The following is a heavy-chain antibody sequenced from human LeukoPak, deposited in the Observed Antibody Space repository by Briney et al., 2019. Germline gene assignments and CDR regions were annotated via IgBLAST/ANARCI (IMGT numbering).Heavy chain of an antibody. CDR2: INPNSGGT. CDR3: ARDLFPYYDSSGYYSGFDY. V-gene: IGHV1-2*02. CDR1: GYTFTGYY. D-gene: IGHD3-22*01. Sequence: ASVKVSCKASGYTFTGYYIHWVRQAPGQGLEWMGWINPNSGGTNYAQKFQGRVTMTRDTSISTAYMELSRLRSDDTAVYYCARDLFPYYDSSGYYSGFDYWGQGTLVTVSS. J-gene: IGHJ4*02.